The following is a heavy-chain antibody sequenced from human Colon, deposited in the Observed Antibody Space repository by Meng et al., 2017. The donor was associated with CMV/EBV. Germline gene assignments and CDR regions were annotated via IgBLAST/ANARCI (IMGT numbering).Heavy chain of an antibody. CDR1: GFSFSDYY. V-gene: IGHV3-11*04. Sequence: GGSLRLSCAASGFSFSDYYMNWIRQAPGKGLEWISYITSSGNNLYYVDSVKGRFTISKDNVKKLLYLQMNSLRVEDTAVYYCARGYYGMDVWGQGTTVTV. CDR2: ITSSGNNL. J-gene: IGHJ6*02. CDR3: ARGYYGMDV.